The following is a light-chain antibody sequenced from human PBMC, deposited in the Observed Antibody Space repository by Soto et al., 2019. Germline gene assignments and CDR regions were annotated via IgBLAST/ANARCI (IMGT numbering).Light chain of an antibody. CDR1: TGAVTSGYY. Sequence: QTVVTQEPSLTVSPGGTVTLTCATSTGAVTSGYYPNWFQQKPGRAPRALIYSTNNKYSWTPARFSGSLLGGKAALTLSGEQPEDEADYYCLLYYGGQLGVFGGGTKVTVL. V-gene: IGLV7-43*01. J-gene: IGLJ3*02. CDR2: STN. CDR3: LLYYGGQLGV.